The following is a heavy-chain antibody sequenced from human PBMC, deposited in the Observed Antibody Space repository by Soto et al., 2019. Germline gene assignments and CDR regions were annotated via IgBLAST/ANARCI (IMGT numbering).Heavy chain of an antibody. CDR1: GGTFSSYA. J-gene: IGHJ4*02. CDR2: IIPIFGTA. V-gene: IGHV1-69*01. CDR3: ARDRNPPVDYYDSSGYYFDY. Sequence: QVQLVQSGAEVKKPGSSVKVSCKASGGTFSSYAISWVRQAPGQGLEWMGGIIPIFGTANYAQKFQGRVTITADESTSTAYMELSSLRSEDTAVYYCARDRNPPVDYYDSSGYYFDYWGQGTLVTVSS. D-gene: IGHD3-22*01.